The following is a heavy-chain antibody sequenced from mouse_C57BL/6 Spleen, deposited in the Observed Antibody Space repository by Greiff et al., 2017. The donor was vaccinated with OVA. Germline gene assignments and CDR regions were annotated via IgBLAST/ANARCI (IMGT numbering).Heavy chain of an antibody. CDR3: VSLYYYGSSRGYFDV. Sequence: GGGLVQPTGSLKLSCAASGFRFNTYAMNWVRQAPGKGLEWVARIRSKSNNYATYYADSVKDRFTISRDDSESMLYLQMNNLKTEDTAMYYCVSLYYYGSSRGYFDVWGTGTTVTVSS. CDR1: GFRFNTYA. V-gene: IGHV10-1*01. D-gene: IGHD1-1*01. CDR2: IRSKSNNYAT. J-gene: IGHJ1*03.